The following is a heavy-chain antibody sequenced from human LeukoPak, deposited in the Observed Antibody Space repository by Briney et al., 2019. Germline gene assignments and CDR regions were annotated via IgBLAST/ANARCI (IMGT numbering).Heavy chain of an antibody. D-gene: IGHD2-8*01. CDR2: IYYSGTT. CDR3: ARDMYDAFDAFDI. CDR1: GGSISSYY. Sequence: SETLSLTCTVSGGSISSYYWSWIRQPPGKGLEWIGYIYYSGTTNYNPSLKSRVTISVDTSKNQSSLKLSSVTAADTAVYYCARDMYDAFDAFDIWGQGTMVTVSS. V-gene: IGHV4-59*08. J-gene: IGHJ3*02.